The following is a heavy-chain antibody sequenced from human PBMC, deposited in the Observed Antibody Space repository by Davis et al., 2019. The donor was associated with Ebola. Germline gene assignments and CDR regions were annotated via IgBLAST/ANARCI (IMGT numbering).Heavy chain of an antibody. CDR2: INHSGST. CDR3: ARREVGGIAVFDY. J-gene: IGHJ4*02. Sequence: ESLKISCAVHGWSFSGYYWSWIRQPPGKGLEWIGEINHSGSTNYNPSLKSRVTISVHTSKNPFSLKLSSVTAADTAVYYCARREVGGIAVFDYWGQGTLVTVSS. CDR1: GWSFSGYY. V-gene: IGHV4-34*01. D-gene: IGHD6-19*01.